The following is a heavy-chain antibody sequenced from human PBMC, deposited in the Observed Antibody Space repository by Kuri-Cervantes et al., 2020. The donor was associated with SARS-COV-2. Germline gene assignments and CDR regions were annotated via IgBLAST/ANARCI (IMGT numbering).Heavy chain of an antibody. Sequence: SETLSLTCTVSGGSISSSSYYWGWIRQPPGKGLEWIGSIYHSGSTYYNPSLKSRVTISVDTSKNQFSLKLSSVTAADTAVYYCARGGDYSNWFDPWGQGTLVTVSS. CDR3: ARGGDYSNWFDP. CDR1: GGSISSSSYY. D-gene: IGHD4-11*01. J-gene: IGHJ5*02. CDR2: IYHSGST. V-gene: IGHV4-39*07.